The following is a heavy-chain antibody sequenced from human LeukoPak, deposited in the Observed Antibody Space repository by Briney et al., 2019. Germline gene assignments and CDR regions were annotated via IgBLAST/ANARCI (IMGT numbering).Heavy chain of an antibody. J-gene: IGHJ4*02. CDR2: ISYDGSNK. CDR3: ARVGEMATFDY. CDR1: GFTFSSYA. D-gene: IGHD5-24*01. V-gene: IGHV3-30-3*01. Sequence: GGSLRLSCAASGFTFSSYAMHWVRQAPGKGLEWVAVISYDGSNKYYADSVKGRFTISRDDSKNTLYLQMNSLRAEDTAVYYCARVGEMATFDYWGQGTLVTASS.